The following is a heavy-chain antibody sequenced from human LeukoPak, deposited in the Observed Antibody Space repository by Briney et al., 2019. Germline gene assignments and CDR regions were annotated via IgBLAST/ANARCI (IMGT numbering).Heavy chain of an antibody. J-gene: IGHJ4*02. D-gene: IGHD4-23*01. CDR1: GYTFTSYG. CDR2: ISAYNGNT. CDR3: ARDLPAVRLLGY. Sequence: ASVKVSCKASGYTFTSYGISWVRQAPGQGLEWMGWISAYNGNTNYAQKLQGRVTMTTDTSTSTAHMELRSLRSDDTAVYYCARDLPAVRLLGYWGQGTLVTVSS. V-gene: IGHV1-18*01.